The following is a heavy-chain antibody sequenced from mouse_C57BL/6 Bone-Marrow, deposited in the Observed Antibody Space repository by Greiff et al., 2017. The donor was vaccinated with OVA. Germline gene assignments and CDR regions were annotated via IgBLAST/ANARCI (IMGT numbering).Heavy chain of an antibody. V-gene: IGHV5-9-1*02. J-gene: IGHJ4*01. CDR1: GFTFSSYA. CDR3: TRDGYYAMDY. Sequence: EVKVVESGEGLVKPGGSLKLSCAASGFTFSSYAMSWVRQTPEKRLEWVAYISSGGGYIYYADTVKGRVTISRDNARNTLYLQMSSLKSEDTAMYYCTRDGYYAMDYWGQGTSVTVAS. CDR2: ISSGGGYI. D-gene: IGHD2-3*01.